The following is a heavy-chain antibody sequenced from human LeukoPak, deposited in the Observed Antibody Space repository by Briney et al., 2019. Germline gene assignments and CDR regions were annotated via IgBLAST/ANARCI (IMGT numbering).Heavy chain of an antibody. V-gene: IGHV3-7*01. Sequence: GGSLRLSCAASGFTFSSYSMNWVRQAPGKGLEWVAHIKEDRTADYYVDSVKGRFTISKDDGKNSLHLQMNSLRVEDTAVYYCVRGGWELDYWGQGTLVTVSS. CDR2: IKEDRTAD. CDR3: VRGGWELDY. J-gene: IGHJ4*02. D-gene: IGHD4-23*01. CDR1: GFTFSSYS.